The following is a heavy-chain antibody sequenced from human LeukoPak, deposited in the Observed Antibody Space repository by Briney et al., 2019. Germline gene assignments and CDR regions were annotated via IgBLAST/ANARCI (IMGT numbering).Heavy chain of an antibody. CDR2: IKTDGSGI. J-gene: IGHJ4*02. V-gene: IGHV3-74*01. CDR1: GFSFNTFW. D-gene: IGHD1-26*01. CDR3: TTLYSGAMDY. Sequence: GGSLRLSCAASGFSFNTFWMYWVRQVPEKGLVWVSRIKTDGSGIRYADSVKGRFTISRYNAKNTLYLQMNSLSAEDTAVYYCTTLYSGAMDYWGQGALVTVSS.